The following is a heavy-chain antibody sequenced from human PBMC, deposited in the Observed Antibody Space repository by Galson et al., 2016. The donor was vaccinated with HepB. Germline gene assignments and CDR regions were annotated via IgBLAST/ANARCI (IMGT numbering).Heavy chain of an antibody. CDR3: AKTGGVGVTPFDY. V-gene: IGHV4-59*02. CDR1: GGSVSSHY. CDR2: VHYNWGT. J-gene: IGHJ4*02. D-gene: IGHD1-26*01. Sequence: SETLSLTCTVPGGSVSSHYWSWIRQSPGRGLEWIGYVHYNWGTDYNPSLRSRVTMSVDTSKNQFSLKLTSMTAADTAVYYCAKTGGVGVTPFDYWGQGTLVTVSS.